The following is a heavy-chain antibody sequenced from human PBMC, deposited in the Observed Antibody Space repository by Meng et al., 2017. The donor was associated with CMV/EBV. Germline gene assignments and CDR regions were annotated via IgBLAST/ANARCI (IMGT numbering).Heavy chain of an antibody. J-gene: IGHJ5*02. CDR3: ARGSGSGNWFDP. CDR2: IYYSGST. V-gene: IGHV4-61*01. D-gene: IGHD1-26*01. Sequence: CTVSGGSVSSCSYYWSWIRQPPGKGLEWIGYIYYSGSTNYNPSLKSRVTISVDTSKNQFSLKLSSVTAADTAVYYCARGSGSGNWFDPWGQGTLVTVSS. CDR1: GGSVSSCSYY.